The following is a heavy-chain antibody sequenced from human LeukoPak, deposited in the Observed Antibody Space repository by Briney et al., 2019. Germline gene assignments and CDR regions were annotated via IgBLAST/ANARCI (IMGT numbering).Heavy chain of an antibody. D-gene: IGHD2-2*01. Sequence: ASVKVSCMASGYTFTGYYMHWVRQAPGQGHEWMGWINPKSGGTDYAQKFQGRVTMTRDTSITTAYMELSGLRYDDAAVYYCARDQGTVPAGILLYMDVWGKGTTVTVSS. CDR1: GYTFTGYY. CDR3: ARDQGTVPAGILLYMDV. CDR2: INPKSGGT. V-gene: IGHV1-2*02. J-gene: IGHJ6*03.